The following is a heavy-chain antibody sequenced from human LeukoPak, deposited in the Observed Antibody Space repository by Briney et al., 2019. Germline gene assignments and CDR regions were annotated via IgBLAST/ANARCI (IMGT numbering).Heavy chain of an antibody. CDR3: ARGVGGSKGELQHFDY. D-gene: IGHD1-7*01. CDR2: IWYDGSNK. CDR1: GFTFSSYG. Sequence: GGSLRLSCAASGFTFSSYGMHWVRQAPGKGLEWVAVIWYDGSNKYYADSVKGRFTISRDNSKNTLYLQMNSLRAEDTAVYYCARGVGGSKGELQHFDYWGQGTLVTVSS. V-gene: IGHV3-33*01. J-gene: IGHJ4*02.